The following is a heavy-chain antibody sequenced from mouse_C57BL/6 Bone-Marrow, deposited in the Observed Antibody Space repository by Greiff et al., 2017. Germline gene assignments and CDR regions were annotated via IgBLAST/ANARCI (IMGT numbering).Heavy chain of an antibody. D-gene: IGHD1-1*01. CDR3: ARRIITTVVATDNWYFDV. CDR2: INPSTGGT. Sequence: VQLQQSGPELVKPGASVKISCKASGYSFTGYYMNWVKQSPEKSLEWIGEINPSTGGTTYNQKFKAKATLTVDKSSSTAYMQLKSLTSEDSAVYYCARRIITTVVATDNWYFDVWGTGTTVTVSS. CDR1: GYSFTGYY. J-gene: IGHJ1*03. V-gene: IGHV1-42*01.